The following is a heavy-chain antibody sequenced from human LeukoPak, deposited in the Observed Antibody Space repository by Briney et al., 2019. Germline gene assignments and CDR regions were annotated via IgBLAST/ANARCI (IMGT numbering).Heavy chain of an antibody. J-gene: IGHJ5*02. CDR1: GGSISSYY. Sequence: SETLSLTCTASGGSISSYYWSWIRQPAGKGLEWIGRIYTSGSTNYNPSLKSRVTMSVDTSKNQFSLKLSSVTAADTAVYYCARDKYGDEPAVWFDPWGQGTLVTVSS. CDR2: IYTSGST. D-gene: IGHD4-17*01. CDR3: ARDKYGDEPAVWFDP. V-gene: IGHV4-4*07.